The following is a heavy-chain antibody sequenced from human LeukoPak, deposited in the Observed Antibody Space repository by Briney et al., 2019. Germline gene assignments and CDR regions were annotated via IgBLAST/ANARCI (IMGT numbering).Heavy chain of an antibody. CDR3: ARDRNGYSSGGDFDY. V-gene: IGHV3-48*01. CDR1: GFTFSSYS. D-gene: IGHD6-19*01. J-gene: IGHJ4*02. CDR2: ISSSSSTI. Sequence: PGGSLRLSCAASGFTFSSYSMNWVRQAPGKGLEWVSYISSSSSTIYYADSVKGRFTISRDNAKNSLYLQMNSLRAEDTAVYYCARDRNGYSSGGDFDYWGQGTLVTVSS.